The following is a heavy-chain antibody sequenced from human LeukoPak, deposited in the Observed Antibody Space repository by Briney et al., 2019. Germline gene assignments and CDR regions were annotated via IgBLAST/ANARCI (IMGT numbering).Heavy chain of an antibody. CDR1: GFTFSSYW. Sequence: GGSLRLSCAASGFTFSSYWMHWVRQAPGKGLVWVSRINSDGSSTNYADSVKGRFTISRDNAENTLYLQMNSLRAEDTALYYCAKDISGYANYFDYWGQGTLVTVSS. V-gene: IGHV3-74*01. CDR2: INSDGSST. J-gene: IGHJ4*02. D-gene: IGHD5-12*01. CDR3: AKDISGYANYFDY.